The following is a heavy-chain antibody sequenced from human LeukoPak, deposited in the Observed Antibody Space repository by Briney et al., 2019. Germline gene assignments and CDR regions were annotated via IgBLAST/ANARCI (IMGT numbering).Heavy chain of an antibody. CDR1: GFTFSSYD. D-gene: IGHD1-26*01. CDR3: ARARKSGSYFDY. J-gene: IGHJ4*02. CDR2: IGTAGDT. Sequence: GGSLRLSGAASGFTFSSYDMHWVRQATGKGLEWVTAIGTAGDTYYPGSVKGRFTISRENAKNSLYLQMNSLRAGDTAVYYCARARKSGSYFDYWGQGTLVTVSS. V-gene: IGHV3-13*01.